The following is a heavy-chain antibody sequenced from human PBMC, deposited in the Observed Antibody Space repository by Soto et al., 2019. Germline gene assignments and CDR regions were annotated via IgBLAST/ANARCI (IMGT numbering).Heavy chain of an antibody. CDR3: ASHRTFWPFDS. Sequence: SETLSLTCTVSGGSISTRDSISTRSFYWGWMRQPPGKGLQWIASISYSDGSFYNSSLKSRLTISVDTSRNQFSLSLRSETAADTAVYYCASHRTFWPFDSWGQGTVVTVSS. V-gene: IGHV4-39*01. D-gene: IGHD2-8*01. CDR2: ISYSDGS. J-gene: IGHJ4*02. CDR1: GGSISTRDSISTRSFY.